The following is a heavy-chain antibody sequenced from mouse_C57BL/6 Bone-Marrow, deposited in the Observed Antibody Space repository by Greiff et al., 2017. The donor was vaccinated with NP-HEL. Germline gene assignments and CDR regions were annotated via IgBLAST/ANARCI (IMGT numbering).Heavy chain of an antibody. V-gene: IGHV1-55*01. CDR1: GYTFTSYW. Sequence: QVQLQQPGAELVKPGASVKMSCKASGYTFTSYWITWVKQRPGRGLEWIGDIYPGSGSTNYNEKFKSKATLTVDTSSSTAYMQLSSLTSEDSAVYYCARGGSSGFPGAYWGQGTLVTVSA. CDR2: IYPGSGST. CDR3: ARGGSSGFPGAY. D-gene: IGHD3-2*02. J-gene: IGHJ3*01.